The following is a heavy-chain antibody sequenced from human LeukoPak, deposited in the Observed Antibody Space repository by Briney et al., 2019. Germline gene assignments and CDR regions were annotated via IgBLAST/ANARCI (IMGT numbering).Heavy chain of an antibody. Sequence: VKVSCKASGYTFTSYGISWVRQAPGQGLEWMGWISAYNGNTNYAQKLQGRVTMTTDTSTSTAYMELRSLRSDDTAVYYCARVRGVYYDILTGYYLWGQGTLVTVSS. CDR1: GYTFTSYG. D-gene: IGHD3-9*01. V-gene: IGHV1-18*01. J-gene: IGHJ1*01. CDR2: ISAYNGNT. CDR3: ARVRGVYYDILTGYYL.